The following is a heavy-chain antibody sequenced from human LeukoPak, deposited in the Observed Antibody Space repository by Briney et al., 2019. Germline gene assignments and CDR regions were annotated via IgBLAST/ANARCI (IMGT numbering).Heavy chain of an antibody. CDR2: ISHEGSNQ. V-gene: IGHV3-30*03. Sequence: PGGSLRLSCAASGLSFGSYGMHWVRQAPGKGLEWVAVISHEGSNQYYADSVKGRFTISRDNSKNMVYLQMNSLRAEDTAVYYCARTREQWQVLDYWGQGTLVTVSS. J-gene: IGHJ4*02. D-gene: IGHD6-19*01. CDR1: GLSFGSYG. CDR3: ARTREQWQVLDY.